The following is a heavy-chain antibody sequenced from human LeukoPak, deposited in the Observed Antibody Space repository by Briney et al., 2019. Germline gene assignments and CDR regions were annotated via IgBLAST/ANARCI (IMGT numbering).Heavy chain of an antibody. V-gene: IGHV4-39*01. CDR3: ASGYYYDSSGHYDY. CDR1: GGSISSSSYY. Sequence: SETLSLTCTVSGGSISSSSYYWGWIRQPPGKGLEWIGSIYYSGSTYYNPSLKSRVTISVDTSKNQFSLKLSSVAAADTAVYYCASGYYYDSSGHYDYWGQGTLVTVSS. CDR2: IYYSGST. D-gene: IGHD3-22*01. J-gene: IGHJ4*02.